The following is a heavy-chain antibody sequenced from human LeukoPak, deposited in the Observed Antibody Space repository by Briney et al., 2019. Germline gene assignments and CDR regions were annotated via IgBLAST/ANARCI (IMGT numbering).Heavy chain of an antibody. V-gene: IGHV3-48*02. D-gene: IGHD3-10*01. CDR2: ISSSSSTI. CDR3: ASLLLWFGELSYYYGMDV. CDR1: GFTFSSYS. Sequence: GGSLRLSCAASGFTFSSYSMNWVRQAPGKGLEWVSYISSSSSTIYYADSVKGRFTISRDNAKNSLYLQMNSLRDEDTAVYYCASLLLWFGELSYYYGMDVWGQGTLVTVSS. J-gene: IGHJ6*02.